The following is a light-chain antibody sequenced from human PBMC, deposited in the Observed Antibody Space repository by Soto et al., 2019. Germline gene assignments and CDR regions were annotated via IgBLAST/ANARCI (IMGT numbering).Light chain of an antibody. J-gene: IGLJ1*01. CDR1: SSDVGSYNR. V-gene: IGLV2-18*02. Sequence: QSVLTQTPSVSRSPGQSVAVSCTGPSSDVGSYNRVSWYQQPPGTAPKLMIYEVSNRPSGVPDRFSGSKSGNTASLTISGLQAEDEADYYCSSFTSSTTYVFGTGTKVTVL. CDR2: EVS. CDR3: SSFTSSTTYV.